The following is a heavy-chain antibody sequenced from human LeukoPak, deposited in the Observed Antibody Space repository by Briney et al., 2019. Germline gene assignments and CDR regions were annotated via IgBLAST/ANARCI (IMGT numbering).Heavy chain of an antibody. J-gene: IGHJ5*02. CDR1: GSTFSSYA. V-gene: IGHV1-69*04. CDR3: AREEVVRGVIRCWFDP. CDR2: IIPILGIA. D-gene: IGHD3-10*01. Sequence: SVKVSCKASGSTFSSYAISWVRQAPGQGLEWMGRIIPILGIANYAQKFQGRVTITADKSTSTAYMELSSLRSEDTAVYYCAREEVVRGVIRCWFDPWGQGTLVTVSS.